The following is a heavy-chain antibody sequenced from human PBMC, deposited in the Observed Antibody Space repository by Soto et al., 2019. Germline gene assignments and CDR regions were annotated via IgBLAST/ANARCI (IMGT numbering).Heavy chain of an antibody. D-gene: IGHD5-12*01. V-gene: IGHV3-9*01. CDR2: ISWNSGSI. Sequence: GGSLRLSCAASGFTFDDYAMHWVRQAPGKGLEWVSGISWNSGSIGYADSVKGRFTISRDNAKNSLYLQMNSLRAEDTALYYCAKATELGIVATPFDYWGQGTLVTVSS. CDR3: AKATELGIVATPFDY. J-gene: IGHJ4*02. CDR1: GFTFDDYA.